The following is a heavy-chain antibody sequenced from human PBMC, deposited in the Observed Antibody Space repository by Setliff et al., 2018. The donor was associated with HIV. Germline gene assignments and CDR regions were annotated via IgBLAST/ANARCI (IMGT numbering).Heavy chain of an antibody. V-gene: IGHV1-18*04. Sequence: VASVKVSCKASGYTFRRFGITWVRQAPGQGLEWMGWISASNGDTNYAQKFQGRVTMTTDTSTSTAYMELRSLRSDDTAVYYCTRGGYSGAFLDAFDIWGQGTMVTVSS. J-gene: IGHJ3*02. CDR2: ISASNGDT. CDR1: GYTFRRFG. D-gene: IGHD1-26*01. CDR3: TRGGYSGAFLDAFDI.